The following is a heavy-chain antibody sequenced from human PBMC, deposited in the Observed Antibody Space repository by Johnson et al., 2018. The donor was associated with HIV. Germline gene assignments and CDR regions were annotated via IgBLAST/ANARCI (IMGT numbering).Heavy chain of an antibody. D-gene: IGHD2-2*01. Sequence: VQLVESGGGLVQPGGSLRLSCAASGFTFSSYWMHWVRQAPGKGLEWVANINQDGSEKYYVDSARGRFTISRDNAKNSLYLQMSSLRAEDTAVYYCATDIVVVLALGGDAFDIWGQGTMVTVSS. CDR2: INQDGSEK. V-gene: IGHV3-7*01. J-gene: IGHJ3*02. CDR3: ATDIVVVLALGGDAFDI. CDR1: GFTFSSYW.